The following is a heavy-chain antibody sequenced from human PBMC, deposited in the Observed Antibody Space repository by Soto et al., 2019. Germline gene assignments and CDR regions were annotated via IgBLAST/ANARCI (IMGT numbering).Heavy chain of an antibody. CDR3: ARALSSGWYNSFDY. V-gene: IGHV3-74*01. CDR1: GFTFSSYW. Sequence: GESLKISCAASGFTFSSYWMHWVRQAPGKGLVWVSRINSDGSSTSYADSVKGRFTISRDNAKNTMYLQMNSLRAEDTAVYYCARALSSGWYNSFDYWGQGTLVTASS. J-gene: IGHJ4*02. D-gene: IGHD6-19*01. CDR2: INSDGSST.